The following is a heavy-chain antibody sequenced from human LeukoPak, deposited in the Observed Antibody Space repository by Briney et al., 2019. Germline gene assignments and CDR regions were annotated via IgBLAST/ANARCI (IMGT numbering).Heavy chain of an antibody. J-gene: IGHJ6*02. Sequence: GGSLRLSCAASGFTFSSYAVSWVRQAPGKGLEWVSGITGNSGIIDNADSVKGRFTTSRDNSKNTLYLHLNSLRADDTAVYFCARSYGGFSHYYAMDVWGQGTTVTVSS. CDR2: ITGNSGII. CDR3: ARSYGGFSHYYAMDV. V-gene: IGHV3-23*01. D-gene: IGHD4/OR15-4a*01. CDR1: GFTFSSYA.